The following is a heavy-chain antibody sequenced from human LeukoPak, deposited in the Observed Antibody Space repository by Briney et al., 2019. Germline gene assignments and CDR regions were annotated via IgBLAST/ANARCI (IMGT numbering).Heavy chain of an antibody. Sequence: PSQTLSLTCTVSGGSISSGDYYWSWNRPPPGKGRESIVYIYYSGSTYYNPSLKSRVTISVDTSKNQFSLKLSSMTAADTAVYYCARASWRSSWYFDYWGQGTLVTVSS. CDR2: IYYSGST. CDR3: ARASWRSSWYFDY. J-gene: IGHJ4*02. V-gene: IGHV4-30-4*01. D-gene: IGHD6-13*01. CDR1: GGSISSGDYY.